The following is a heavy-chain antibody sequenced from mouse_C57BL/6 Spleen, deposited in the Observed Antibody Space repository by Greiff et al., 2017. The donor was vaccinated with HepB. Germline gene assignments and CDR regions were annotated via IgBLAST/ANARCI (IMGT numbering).Heavy chain of an antibody. Sequence: VQLQQPGAELVRPGSSVKLSCKASGYTFTSYWIHWVKQRPIQGLEWIGNIDPSDSETHYNQKFKDKATLTVDKSSSTAYMQLSSLTSEDSAVYYCAREGYDDGYTWFAYWGQGTLVTVSA. CDR2: IDPSDSET. V-gene: IGHV1-52*01. J-gene: IGHJ3*01. D-gene: IGHD2-3*01. CDR3: AREGYDDGYTWFAY. CDR1: GYTFTSYW.